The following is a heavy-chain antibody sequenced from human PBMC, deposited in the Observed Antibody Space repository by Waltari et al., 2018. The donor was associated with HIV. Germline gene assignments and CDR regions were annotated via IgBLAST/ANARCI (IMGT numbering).Heavy chain of an antibody. CDR2: IKQDGSEK. D-gene: IGHD6-6*01. CDR1: GFTFSSSW. CDR3: ARDAEYGDAFDI. Sequence: EVQLVESGGGLVQPGGSLRLSCAASGFTFSSSWMSWVRQAPGKGLEWVANIKQDGSEKYYVDSVKGRFTISRDNAKNSLYLQMNSLRAEDTAVYYCARDAEYGDAFDIWGQGTMVTVSS. V-gene: IGHV3-7*01. J-gene: IGHJ3*02.